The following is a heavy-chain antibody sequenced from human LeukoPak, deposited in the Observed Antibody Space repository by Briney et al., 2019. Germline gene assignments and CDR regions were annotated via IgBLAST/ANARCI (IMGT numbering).Heavy chain of an antibody. CDR1: GFTFSSYG. J-gene: IGHJ3*02. Sequence: GGSLRLSCAASGFTFSSYGMNWVRQAPGKGLEWLSYISPSGSNTFYADSVKGRFTISRDNAKNSVYLQMEGLRVEDTAVYYCASRRSGWPNDAFDIWGQGTMVTVTS. V-gene: IGHV3-48*01. CDR3: ASRRSGWPNDAFDI. CDR2: ISPSGSNT. D-gene: IGHD6-19*01.